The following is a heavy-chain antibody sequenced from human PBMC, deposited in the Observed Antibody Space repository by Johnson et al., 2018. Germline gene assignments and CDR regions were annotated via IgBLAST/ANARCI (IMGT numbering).Heavy chain of an antibody. CDR2: IYYSGTT. D-gene: IGHD3-10*01. J-gene: IGHJ3*02. CDR3: AKDLGGSLPDAFDI. CDR1: GDSISSYY. V-gene: IGHV4-59*01. Sequence: QVQLQESGPGLVKPSETLSLTCTVSGDSISSYYWTWIRQPPGRGLEWIGYIYYSGTTNYNPSLKSRVTISVDTSKNQFSLKLRSVTAADTAVYYCAKDLGGSLPDAFDIWGQGTMVTVSS.